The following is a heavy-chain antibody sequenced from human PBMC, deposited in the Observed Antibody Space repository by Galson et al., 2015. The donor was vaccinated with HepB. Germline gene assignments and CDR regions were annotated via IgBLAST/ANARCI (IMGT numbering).Heavy chain of an antibody. J-gene: IGHJ5*02. D-gene: IGHD4-17*01. CDR3: ASSPSYGDYNWFDP. CDR1: GGTFSSYA. V-gene: IGHV1-69*13. CDR2: IIPIFGIA. Sequence: SVKVSCKASGGTFSSYAISWVRQAPGQGLEWMGGIIPIFGIANYAQKFQGRVTITADESTSTAYMELSSLRSEDTAVYYCASSPSYGDYNWFDPWGQGTLVTVSS.